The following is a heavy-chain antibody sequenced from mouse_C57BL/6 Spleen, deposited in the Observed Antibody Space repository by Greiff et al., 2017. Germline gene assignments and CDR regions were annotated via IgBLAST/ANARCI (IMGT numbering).Heavy chain of an antibody. CDR3: AARYYGSSYGDFDY. CDR1: GYTFTSYW. D-gene: IGHD1-1*01. J-gene: IGHJ2*02. CDR2: IDPNSGGT. V-gene: IGHV1-72*01. Sequence: QVQLQQSGAELVKPGASVKLSCKASGYTFTSYWMHWVKQRPGRGLEWIGRIDPNSGGTKYNEKFKSKATLAVDKPSSTAYMQLSSLTSEDSAVYYCAARYYGSSYGDFDYWGQGTSLTVSS.